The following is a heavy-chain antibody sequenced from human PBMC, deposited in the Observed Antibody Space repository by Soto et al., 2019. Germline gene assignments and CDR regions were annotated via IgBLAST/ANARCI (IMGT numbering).Heavy chain of an antibody. J-gene: IGHJ4*02. Sequence: ASVKVSCKASGYTFTSYDINWVRQATGQGLEWMGWMNPNSGNTGYAQKFQGRVTMTRNTSISTAYMELSSLRSEDTAVYYCARVWEIGWLVTFDYWGQGTLVTVSS. CDR2: MNPNSGNT. V-gene: IGHV1-8*01. D-gene: IGHD6-19*01. CDR1: GYTFTSYD. CDR3: ARVWEIGWLVTFDY.